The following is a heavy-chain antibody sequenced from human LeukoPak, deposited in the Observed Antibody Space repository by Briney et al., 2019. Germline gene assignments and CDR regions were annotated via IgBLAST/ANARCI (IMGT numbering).Heavy chain of an antibody. CDR3: ARGDYGDYKNAFDI. V-gene: IGHV4-34*01. Sequence: PSETLSLTCAVYGGSFSGYYWSWIRQPPGKGLEWIGEINHSGSTNYNPSLKSRVTISVDTSKNQFSLKLSSVTAADTAVYYCARGDYGDYKNAFDIWGQGTMVTVSS. CDR2: INHSGST. CDR1: GGSFSGYY. D-gene: IGHD4-17*01. J-gene: IGHJ3*02.